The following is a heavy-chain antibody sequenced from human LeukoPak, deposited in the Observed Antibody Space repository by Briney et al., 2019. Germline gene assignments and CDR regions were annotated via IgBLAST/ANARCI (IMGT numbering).Heavy chain of an antibody. CDR3: AKGTRGSGYGDD. Sequence: GGSLRLSCAASGFTFSSSAMSWVRQAPGKGLEWVSTISAGGSSTYYADSVKGRFTISRDNSKNTLYLQMNSLRAEDTAVYYCAKGTRGSGYGDDWGQGILVTVSS. CDR1: GFTFSSSA. J-gene: IGHJ4*02. D-gene: IGHD6-13*01. V-gene: IGHV3-23*01. CDR2: ISAGGSST.